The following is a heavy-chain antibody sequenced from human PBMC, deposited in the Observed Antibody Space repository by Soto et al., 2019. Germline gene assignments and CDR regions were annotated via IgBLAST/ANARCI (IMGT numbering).Heavy chain of an antibody. CDR2: ISGSGGST. Sequence: GGSLRLSCAASGFTFSSYAMSWVRQAPGKGLEWVSAISGSGGSTYYADSVKGRFTISRDNSKNTLYLQMNSLRAEDTAVYYCAKLTHEYIYGGRGMDVWGQGTTVTVSS. V-gene: IGHV3-23*01. J-gene: IGHJ6*02. CDR3: AKLTHEYIYGGRGMDV. D-gene: IGHD5-18*01. CDR1: GFTFSSYA.